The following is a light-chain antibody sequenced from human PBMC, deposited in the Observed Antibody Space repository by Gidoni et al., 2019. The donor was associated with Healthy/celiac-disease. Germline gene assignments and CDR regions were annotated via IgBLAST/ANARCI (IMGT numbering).Light chain of an antibody. J-gene: IGKJ4*01. V-gene: IGKV3-20*01. CDR1: QSVSSSY. Sequence: EIVLTQSPGTLSLSPGERATLSCRASQSVSSSYLAWYQQKPGQAPRLLIYGASSRATGIPDRFSGSGSGTDFTLTISRLEPEDCAVYYCQQYGSSRLTFXGXTKVEIK. CDR2: GAS. CDR3: QQYGSSRLT.